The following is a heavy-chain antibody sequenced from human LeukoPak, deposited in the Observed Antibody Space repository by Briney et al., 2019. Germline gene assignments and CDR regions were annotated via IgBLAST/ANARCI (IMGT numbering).Heavy chain of an antibody. CDR1: GFTVSSNY. Sequence: GGSLRLSCAASGFTVSSNYMSWVRQAPGKGLEWVSAIYSGGSTYNADSVKGRFTISRDNSKNTLHLQMNSLRAEDTALYYCARGAAGGMDVWGQGTTVTVSS. J-gene: IGHJ6*02. V-gene: IGHV3-66*01. CDR2: IYSGGST. CDR3: ARGAAGGMDV.